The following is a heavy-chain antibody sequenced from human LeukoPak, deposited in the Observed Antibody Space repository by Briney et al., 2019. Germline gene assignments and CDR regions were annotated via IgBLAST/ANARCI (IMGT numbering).Heavy chain of an antibody. V-gene: IGHV3-30*18. J-gene: IGHJ4*02. Sequence: GGSLRLSCAASGFTFSSYGMHWVRQAPGKGLEWVAVISYDGSNKYYADSVKGRFTISRDNSKNTLYLQMNSLRAEDTAVYYCAKEEVVITGAFYFDYWGQGTLVTVSS. CDR3: AKEEVVITGAFYFDY. CDR1: GFTFSSYG. CDR2: ISYDGSNK. D-gene: IGHD3-22*01.